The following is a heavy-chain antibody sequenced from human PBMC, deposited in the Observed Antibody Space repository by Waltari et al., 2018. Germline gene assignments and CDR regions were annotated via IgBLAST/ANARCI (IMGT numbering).Heavy chain of an antibody. J-gene: IGHJ4*02. Sequence: QVQLQESGPGLVKPSETLSLTCTAPGGPISSHSWSRIRQPPGKGLEWIGYIYYSGSTNYNPSLKSRVTISVDTSKNQFSLKLSSVTAADTAVYYCARGQELFAPFDYWGQGTLVTVSS. V-gene: IGHV4-59*11. CDR3: ARGQELFAPFDY. D-gene: IGHD3-10*02. CDR1: GGPISSHS. CDR2: IYYSGST.